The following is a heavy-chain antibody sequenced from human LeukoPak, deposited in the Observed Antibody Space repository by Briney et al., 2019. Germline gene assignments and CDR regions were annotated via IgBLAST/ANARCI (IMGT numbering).Heavy chain of an antibody. V-gene: IGHV3-7*03. D-gene: IGHD5-12*01. Sequence: GGSLRLSCAASGFTFSSYWMNWVRQAPGKGLEWVVNIKQDGSEKYYVDSVKGRFTISRDNAKNSLYLQMNSLRAEDTAVYYCVRGYSGYAYWGQGTLVTVSS. CDR3: VRGYSGYAY. J-gene: IGHJ4*02. CDR2: IKQDGSEK. CDR1: GFTFSSYW.